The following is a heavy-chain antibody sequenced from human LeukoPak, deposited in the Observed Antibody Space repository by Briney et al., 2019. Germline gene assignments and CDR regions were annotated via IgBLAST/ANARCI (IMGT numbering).Heavy chain of an antibody. CDR1: GGSFSGYY. D-gene: IGHD1-26*01. CDR2: VNHSGST. J-gene: IGHJ3*02. V-gene: IGHV4-34*01. Sequence: SETLSLTCAVYGGSFSGYYWSWIRQPPGKGLEWIGEVNHSGSTNYTPSLKSRVTISVDTSKNQFSLKLSSVTAADTAVYYCARGQSTTKTFGDAFDIWGQGTMVTVSS. CDR3: ARGQSTTKTFGDAFDI.